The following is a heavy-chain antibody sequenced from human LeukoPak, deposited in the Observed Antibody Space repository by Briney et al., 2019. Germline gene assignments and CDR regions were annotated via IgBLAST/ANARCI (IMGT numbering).Heavy chain of an antibody. J-gene: IGHJ3*02. V-gene: IGHV3-23*01. D-gene: IGHD3-3*01. CDR1: GFTFSDYY. CDR3: ASPGVTIFGVVTPPDAFDI. CDR2: ISGSGGST. Sequence: GGSLRLSCAASGFTFSDYYMSWVRQAPGKGLEWVSAISGSGGSTYYADSVKGRFTISRDNSKNTLYLQMNSLRAEDTAVYYCASPGVTIFGVVTPPDAFDIWGQGTMVTVSS.